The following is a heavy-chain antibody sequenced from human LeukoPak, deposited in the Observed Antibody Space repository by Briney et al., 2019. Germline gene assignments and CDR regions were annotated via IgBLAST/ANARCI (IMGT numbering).Heavy chain of an antibody. CDR1: GFTVSSNY. CDR2: IYSGGST. D-gene: IGHD3/OR15-3a*01. J-gene: IGHJ3*02. V-gene: IGHV3-66*01. CDR3: VREGPRGLAFDI. Sequence: GGSLRLSCAASGFTVSSNYMSWVRQAPGKGLEWVSVIYSGGSTYYADSVKGRFTISRDNSKNTLYLQMNGLRVEDTAVYYCVREGPRGLAFDIWGQGTMVTVSS.